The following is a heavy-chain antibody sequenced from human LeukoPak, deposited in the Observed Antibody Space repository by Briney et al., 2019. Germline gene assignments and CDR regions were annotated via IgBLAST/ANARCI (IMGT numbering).Heavy chain of an antibody. CDR1: GFTFSSYD. Sequence: PGGSLRLSCAASGFTFSSYDMNWVRQAPRKGLEWFSSITTSSSYIYYADSVKGRFTISRDTAKNSLYLQMNSLRAEDTAVYYCASHIVVVTAIRYYAMDVWGQGTTVTVSS. V-gene: IGHV3-21*01. CDR2: ITTSSSYI. J-gene: IGHJ6*02. CDR3: ASHIVVVTAIRYYAMDV. D-gene: IGHD2-2*01.